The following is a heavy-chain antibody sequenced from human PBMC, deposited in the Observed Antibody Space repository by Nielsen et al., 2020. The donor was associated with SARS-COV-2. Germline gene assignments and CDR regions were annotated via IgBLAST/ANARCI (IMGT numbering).Heavy chain of an antibody. D-gene: IGHD3-22*01. V-gene: IGHV1-69*06. CDR1: GGTFSSYA. CDR2: IIPIFGTA. CDR3: ATVVDSSGYAYYFDY. Sequence: SVKVSCKASGGTFSSYAISWVRQAPGQGLEWMGGIIPIFGTANYAQKFQGRVTMTEDTSTDTAYMELSSLRSEDTAVYYCATVVDSSGYAYYFDYWGQGTLVTVSS. J-gene: IGHJ4*02.